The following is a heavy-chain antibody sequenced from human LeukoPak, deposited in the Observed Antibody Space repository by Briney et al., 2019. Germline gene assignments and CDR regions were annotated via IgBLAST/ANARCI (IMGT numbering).Heavy chain of an antibody. Sequence: GGSLRLSCAASGFTFSSYGMRWVRQAPGKGLEWVAVIWYDGSNKYYADSVKGRFTISRDNSKNTLYLQMNSLRAEDTAVYYCARDLDSSGPNWFDPWGQGTLVTVSS. D-gene: IGHD3-22*01. CDR3: ARDLDSSGPNWFDP. J-gene: IGHJ5*02. V-gene: IGHV3-33*01. CDR1: GFTFSSYG. CDR2: IWYDGSNK.